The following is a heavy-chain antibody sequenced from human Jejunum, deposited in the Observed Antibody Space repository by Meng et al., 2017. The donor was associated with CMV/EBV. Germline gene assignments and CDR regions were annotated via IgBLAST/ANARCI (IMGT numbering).Heavy chain of an antibody. Sequence: GVHMRSGVHVWAWIRQPPGKGVGWIGYIYNRSATTSYNPSLKSRVTISVDMSMKQFSLKLNSVTAADTAVYFCAQRPDSNGFFDYWGQGILVTVSS. CDR2: IYNRSATT. CDR1: GVHMRSGVHV. CDR3: AQRPDSNGFFDY. D-gene: IGHD3-22*01. J-gene: IGHJ4*02. V-gene: IGHV4-31*02.